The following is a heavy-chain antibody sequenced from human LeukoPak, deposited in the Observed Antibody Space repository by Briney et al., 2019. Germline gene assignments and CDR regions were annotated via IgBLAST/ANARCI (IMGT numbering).Heavy chain of an antibody. CDR2: INHSGST. CDR1: GGSFSGYY. CDR3: ASGSYCTNGVCHYYYYYYGMDV. D-gene: IGHD2-8*01. V-gene: IGHV4-34*01. J-gene: IGHJ6*02. Sequence: SETLSLTCAVYGGSFSGYYWSWIRQPPGKGLEWIGEINHSGSTNYNPSLKSRVTISVDTSKNQFSLKLSSVTAADTAVYYCASGSYCTNGVCHYYYYYYGMDVWGQGTTVTVSS.